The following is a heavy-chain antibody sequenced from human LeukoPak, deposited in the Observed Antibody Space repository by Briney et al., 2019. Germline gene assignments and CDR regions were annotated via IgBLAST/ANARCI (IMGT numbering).Heavy chain of an antibody. D-gene: IGHD3-16*01. CDR1: GFTFSDYY. Sequence: GGSLRLSCAASGFTFSDYYMSWIRQAPGKGLEWVSYISSSGSTIYYADSVKGRFTISRDNAKNSLYLQMNSLRAEDTAVYYCARAITFHVDAFDIWGQGTMVTVSS. V-gene: IGHV3-11*01. CDR2: ISSSGSTI. J-gene: IGHJ3*02. CDR3: ARAITFHVDAFDI.